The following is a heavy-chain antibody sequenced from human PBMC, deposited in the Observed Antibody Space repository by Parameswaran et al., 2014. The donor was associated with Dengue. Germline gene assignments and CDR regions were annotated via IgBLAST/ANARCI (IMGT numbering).Heavy chain of an antibody. J-gene: IGHJ6*02. CDR1: GGSFSGYY. CDR2: INHSGST. Sequence: ASETLSLTCAVYGGSFSGYYWSWIRQPPGKGLEWIGEINHSGSTNYNPSLKSRVTISVDTSKNQFSLKLSSVTAADTAVYYCARAGSGSYYHYYYYYGMDVWGQGTTVTVSS. D-gene: IGHD3-10*01. V-gene: IGHV4-34*01. CDR3: ARAGSGSYYHYYYYYGMDV.